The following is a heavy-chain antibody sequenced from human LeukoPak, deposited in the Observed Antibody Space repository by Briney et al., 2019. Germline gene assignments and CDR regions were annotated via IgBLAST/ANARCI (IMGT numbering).Heavy chain of an antibody. J-gene: IGHJ6*02. CDR3: ARGHPPNLDV. Sequence: SETLSLTCTVSGGSIGTDHWSWIRQPPGKGLDWIGYAYYNGNTNYNPSLNSRVTISVDTSNNQFSLRLTSVTTADTAVYYCARGHPPNLDVWGQGATVTVSS. CDR2: AYYNGNT. V-gene: IGHV4-59*01. CDR1: GGSIGTDH.